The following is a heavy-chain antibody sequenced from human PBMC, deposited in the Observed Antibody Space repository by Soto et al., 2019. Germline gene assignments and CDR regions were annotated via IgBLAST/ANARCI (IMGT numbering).Heavy chain of an antibody. CDR1: GFAFSGNP. V-gene: IGHV3-23*01. Sequence: EVQLLESGGGLVQPGGSLRLSCAASGFAFSGNPMSWVRQTPGKGREWVSGIDASTGRTYFADSVEGRFTISRDNSKNTLYLQMNSLRVADTAIYYCAKDDSSGWYRSFDYWGQGTLVTVSS. D-gene: IGHD6-19*01. J-gene: IGHJ4*02. CDR3: AKDDSSGWYRSFDY. CDR2: IDASTGRT.